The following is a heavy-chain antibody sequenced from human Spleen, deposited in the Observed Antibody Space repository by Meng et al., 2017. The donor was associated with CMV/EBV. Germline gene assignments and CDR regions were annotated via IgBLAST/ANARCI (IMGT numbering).Heavy chain of an antibody. J-gene: IGHJ5*02. CDR1: FTNYG. Sequence: FTNYGISWVRHAPGRGPEWIGWISPYDGPNYARNLRGRVTLTTDTSTTTAYMELRSLRSDDTAVYYCARDLEYCGSTSCFEDCFDPWGQGTLVTVSS. V-gene: IGHV1-18*01. CDR3: ARDLEYCGSTSCFEDCFDP. D-gene: IGHD2-2*01. CDR2: ISPYDGP.